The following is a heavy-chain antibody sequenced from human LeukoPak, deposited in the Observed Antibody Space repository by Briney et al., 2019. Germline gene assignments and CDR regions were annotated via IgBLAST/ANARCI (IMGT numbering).Heavy chain of an antibody. CDR2: IYTSGST. D-gene: IGHD2-8*02. CDR3: ASPDLVGGDAFDI. Sequence: SQTLSLTCTVSGGSISSGSYYWSWIRQPAGKGLEWIGRIYTSGSTNYNPSLKSRVTISVDTSKNQFSLKLSSVTAADTAVYYCASPDLVGGDAFDIWGQGTMVTVPS. V-gene: IGHV4-61*02. J-gene: IGHJ3*02. CDR1: GGSISSGSYY.